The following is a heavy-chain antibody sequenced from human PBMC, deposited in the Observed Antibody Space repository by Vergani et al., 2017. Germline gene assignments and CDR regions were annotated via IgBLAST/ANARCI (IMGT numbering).Heavy chain of an antibody. V-gene: IGHV4-39*01. Sequence: QLQLQESGPGLLKPSETLSLTCSVSGTSISGSSDYWGWIRQPPGKGLEWIGSIFYTGTSYYNPSLESRATNSVDTSKNQFSLKLKSVTAADTAVYYCARAPIGSTIFGVVIIRFAFDIWGQGTMVTVSS. J-gene: IGHJ3*02. CDR2: IFYTGTS. CDR3: ARAPIGSTIFGVVIIRFAFDI. CDR1: GTSISGSSDY. D-gene: IGHD3-3*01.